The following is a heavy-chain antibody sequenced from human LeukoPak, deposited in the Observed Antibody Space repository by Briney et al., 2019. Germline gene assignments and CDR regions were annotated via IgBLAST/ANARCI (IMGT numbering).Heavy chain of an antibody. D-gene: IGHD4-17*01. V-gene: IGHV4-59*12. Sequence: SETLSLTCTVSGGSISTYYWSWIRQPPGKGLEWIGNIYYSGNTYYNPSLKSRVTISVDTSKNQFSLKLSSVTAADTAVYYCARLYGDYAGYFDLWGRGTLVTVSS. CDR3: ARLYGDYAGYFDL. CDR2: IYYSGNT. J-gene: IGHJ2*01. CDR1: GGSISTYY.